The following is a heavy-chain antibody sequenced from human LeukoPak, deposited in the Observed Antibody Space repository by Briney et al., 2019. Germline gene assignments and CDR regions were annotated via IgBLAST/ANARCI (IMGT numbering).Heavy chain of an antibody. CDR1: DYTFTSYG. Sequence: GASVKVSCKASDYTFTSYGISWVRQAPGQGLEWMGWISAYNGNTNYAQKLQGRVTMTPDTSTSTAYMELRSLRSDDTAVYYCARDGQWLVPDYYYYMDVWGKGTTVTVSS. V-gene: IGHV1-18*01. D-gene: IGHD6-19*01. CDR3: ARDGQWLVPDYYYYMDV. J-gene: IGHJ6*03. CDR2: ISAYNGNT.